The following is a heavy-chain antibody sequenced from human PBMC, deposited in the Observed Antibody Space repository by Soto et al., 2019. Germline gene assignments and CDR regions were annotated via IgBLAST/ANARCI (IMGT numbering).Heavy chain of an antibody. CDR2: ISAYNGNT. V-gene: IGHV1-18*01. Sequence: ASVKVSCKASGYTFTSYGISWVRQAPGQGLEWMGWISAYNGNTNYAQKLQGRVTMTTDTSTSTAYMELRSLRSDDTAVYYCARSLQHPYYYYYGMDVWGQGTTVTV. J-gene: IGHJ6*02. CDR1: GYTFTSYG. D-gene: IGHD1-1*01. CDR3: ARSLQHPYYYYYGMDV.